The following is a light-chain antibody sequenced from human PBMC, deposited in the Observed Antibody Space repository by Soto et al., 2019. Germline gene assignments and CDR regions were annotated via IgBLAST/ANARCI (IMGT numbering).Light chain of an antibody. CDR1: SGHSSYA. CDR2: LNSDGSH. CDR3: QTWGTGIQV. V-gene: IGLV4-69*01. J-gene: IGLJ2*01. Sequence: QSVLTQPPSASASLGASVKLTCTLSSGHSSYAIAWHQQQPEKGPRYLMKLNSDGSHSKGDGIPDRFSGSSSGAERYLTISSLQSEDEADYYCQTWGTGIQVFGGGTKLTLL.